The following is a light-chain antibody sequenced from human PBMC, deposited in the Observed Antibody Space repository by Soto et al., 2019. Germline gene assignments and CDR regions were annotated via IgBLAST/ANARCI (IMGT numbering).Light chain of an antibody. CDR3: QQYDNDSWT. CDR1: QSISSW. V-gene: IGKV1-5*03. CDR2: KSS. J-gene: IGKJ1*01. Sequence: DIQMTQSPSTLSASVGDRVIITCRASQSISSWLAWYQQKPGKAPNLLIYKSSTLKIGVPSRFSGSGSGTEFTLTISSLQPDDFANYYCQQYDNDSWTFGQGTKVEIK.